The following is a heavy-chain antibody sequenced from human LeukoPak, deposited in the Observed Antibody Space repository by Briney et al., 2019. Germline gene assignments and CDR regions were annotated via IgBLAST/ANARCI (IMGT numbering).Heavy chain of an antibody. V-gene: IGHV1-69*05. CDR1: GGTFSSYA. Sequence: GASVKVSCKASGGTFSSYAISWVRQAPGQGLEWIGGIIPIFGTANYAQKFQGRVTITTDESTSTAYLELSSLRSEDTAVYYCARRSVVPAAIFGYYYYYMDVWGKGTTVTVSS. CDR2: IIPIFGTA. J-gene: IGHJ6*03. D-gene: IGHD2-2*02. CDR3: ARRSVVPAAIFGYYYYYMDV.